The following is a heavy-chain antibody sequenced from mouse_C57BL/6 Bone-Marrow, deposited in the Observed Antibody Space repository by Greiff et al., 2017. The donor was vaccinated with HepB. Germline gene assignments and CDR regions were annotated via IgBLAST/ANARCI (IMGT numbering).Heavy chain of an antibody. V-gene: IGHV14-4*01. CDR2: IDPENGDT. CDR1: GFNIKDYY. Sequence: VQLKESGAELVRPGASVKLSCTASGFNIKDYYMHWVKQRPEQGLEWIGWIDPENGDTEYASKFQGKATITADTSSNTAYLQLSSLTSEDTAVYYCTTHFITTVVATYYYAMDYWGQGTSVTVSS. D-gene: IGHD1-1*01. J-gene: IGHJ4*01. CDR3: TTHFITTVVATYYYAMDY.